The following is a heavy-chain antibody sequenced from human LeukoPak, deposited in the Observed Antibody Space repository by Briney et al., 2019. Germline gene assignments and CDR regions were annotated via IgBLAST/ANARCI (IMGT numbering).Heavy chain of an antibody. V-gene: IGHV4-4*07. D-gene: IGHD6-13*01. Sequence: SETLSLTCTVSGGSISGYYWSWIRQPAGKGLEWIGRVYSSVTTYYNPSLKSRVSMSIDASKNQFSLDVTSVTAADTAVYYCARTYSSGWYGYFDYWSQGTLVTVSS. CDR3: ARTYSSGWYGYFDY. CDR2: VYSSVTT. J-gene: IGHJ4*02. CDR1: GGSISGYY.